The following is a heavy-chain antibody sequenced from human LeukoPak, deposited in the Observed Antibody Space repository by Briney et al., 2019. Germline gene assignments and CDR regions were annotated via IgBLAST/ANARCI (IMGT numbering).Heavy chain of an antibody. D-gene: IGHD2-15*01. V-gene: IGHV1-69*13. J-gene: IGHJ3*02. CDR3: ARDRVVGLGIDNAFDI. Sequence: SVKVSCKASGGTFSSYAISWVRQAPGQGLEWVGGIIPVFGTANYAQKFQGRVTITADESTSTAYMELSSLRSEDTAVYYCARDRVVGLGIDNAFDIWGHGTMVTVSS. CDR2: IIPVFGTA. CDR1: GGTFSSYA.